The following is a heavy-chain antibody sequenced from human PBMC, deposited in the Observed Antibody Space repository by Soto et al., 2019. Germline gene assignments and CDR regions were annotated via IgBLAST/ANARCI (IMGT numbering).Heavy chain of an antibody. CDR3: AKDLHYGYSYGYWYFDL. V-gene: IGHV3-23*01. J-gene: IGHJ2*01. Sequence: EVPLLESGGGLVQPGGSLRLSCAASGFTFSSYVMSWVRQAPGKGLEWVSAISGSGGSTYYADSVKGRFTISRDNSKNTLYLQMNGLRAEDTDVYYCAKDLHYGYSYGYWYFDLWGRGTLVTVSS. D-gene: IGHD5-18*01. CDR1: GFTFSSYV. CDR2: ISGSGGST.